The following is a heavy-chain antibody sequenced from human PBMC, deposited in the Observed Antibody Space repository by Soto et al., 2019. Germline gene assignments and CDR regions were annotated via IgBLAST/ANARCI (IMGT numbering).Heavy chain of an antibody. Sequence: PGGSLRLSCAASGFTFSDYYMSWIRQAPGKGLEWVSYISSSSSYTNYADSVKGRFTISRDNAKNSLYLQMNSLRAEDTAVYYCARRRLRFLVGMDVWGQGTTVTVSS. J-gene: IGHJ6*02. V-gene: IGHV3-11*06. CDR1: GFTFSDYY. D-gene: IGHD3-3*01. CDR3: ARRRLRFLVGMDV. CDR2: ISSSSSYT.